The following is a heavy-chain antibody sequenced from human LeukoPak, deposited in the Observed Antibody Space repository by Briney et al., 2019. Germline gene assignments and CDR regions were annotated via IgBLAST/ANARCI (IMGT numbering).Heavy chain of an antibody. CDR2: ISSSGSTI. Sequence: GGSLRLSCAASGFTFSDYYMSWIRQAPGKGLEWVSYISSSGSTIYYADSVKGRFTISRDNAKNSLYLQMNSLRAEDTAVYYCARDSLYDILTGYYTRSSYYFDYWGQGTLVTVSS. V-gene: IGHV3-11*01. J-gene: IGHJ4*02. CDR3: ARDSLYDILTGYYTRSSYYFDY. D-gene: IGHD3-9*01. CDR1: GFTFSDYY.